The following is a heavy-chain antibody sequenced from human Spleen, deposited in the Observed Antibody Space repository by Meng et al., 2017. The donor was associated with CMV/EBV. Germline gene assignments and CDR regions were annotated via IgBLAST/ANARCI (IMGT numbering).Heavy chain of an antibody. D-gene: IGHD2-2*02. CDR1: SYF. Sequence: SYFWSWIRQPPGTRLEWIGYIYYTGSTNYHPSLKSRITLSVDTSKNQFSLKLSSVTAADTAVYYCARIHCSTTSCYTNYSYYGLDVWGHGTTVTVSS. CDR3: ARIHCSTTSCYTNYSYYGLDV. J-gene: IGHJ6*02. CDR2: IYYTGST. V-gene: IGHV4-59*01.